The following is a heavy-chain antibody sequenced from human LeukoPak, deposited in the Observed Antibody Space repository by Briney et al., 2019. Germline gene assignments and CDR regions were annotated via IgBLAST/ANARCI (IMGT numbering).Heavy chain of an antibody. CDR2: IYTSGST. J-gene: IGHJ5*02. V-gene: IGHV4-61*02. CDR3: ATVRRYSSRLRFDP. Sequence: SQTLSLTCTVSGGSISSGSYYWSWIRQPAGKGLEWIGRIYTSGSTNYNPSLKSRVTISVDTSKNQFSLKLSSVTAADTAVYYCATVRRYSSRLRFDPWGQGTLVTVSS. D-gene: IGHD6-13*01. CDR1: GGSISSGSYY.